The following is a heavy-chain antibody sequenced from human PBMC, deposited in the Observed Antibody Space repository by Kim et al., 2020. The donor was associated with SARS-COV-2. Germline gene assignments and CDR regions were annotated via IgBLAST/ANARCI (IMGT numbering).Heavy chain of an antibody. J-gene: IGHJ5*02. V-gene: IGHV4-34*01. Sequence: SETLSLTCAVYGGSFSGYYWSWIRQPPGKGLEWIGEINHSGSTNYNPSLKSRVTISVDTSKNQFSLKLSSVTAADTAVYYCARGPDYTYYYDSSGYRFDPWGQGTLVTVSS. CDR2: INHSGST. CDR1: GGSFSGYY. CDR3: ARGPDYTYYYDSSGYRFDP. D-gene: IGHD3-22*01.